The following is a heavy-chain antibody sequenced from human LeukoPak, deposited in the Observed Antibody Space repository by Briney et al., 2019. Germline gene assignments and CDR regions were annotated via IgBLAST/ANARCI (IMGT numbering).Heavy chain of an antibody. CDR2: IIPSGGST. D-gene: IGHD3-16*02. CDR3: ARVQARLRLGELSLSY. V-gene: IGHV1-46*01. J-gene: IGHJ4*02. CDR1: GYTFTSYY. Sequence: GASVKVSCKASGYTFTSYYMHWVRQAPGQGLEWMGIIIPSGGSTSYAQKFQGRVTMTRDTSTSTVYMELSSLRSEDTAVYYCARVQARLRLGELSLSYWGQGTLVTVSS.